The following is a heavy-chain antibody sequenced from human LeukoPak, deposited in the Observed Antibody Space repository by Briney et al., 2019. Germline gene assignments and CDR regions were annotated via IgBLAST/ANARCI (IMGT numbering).Heavy chain of an antibody. V-gene: IGHV3-23*01. CDR3: AKPYNYYDSSGYAFDI. J-gene: IGHJ3*02. D-gene: IGHD3-22*01. CDR1: GFTFSSYA. CDR2: ISGSGGST. Sequence: PGGSLRLSCAASGFTFSSYAMSWVRQAPGKGLEWVSAISGSGGSTYYADSVKGRFTISRDNSKNTLYLQMNSLRAEDTAVYYCAKPYNYYDSSGYAFDIWGQGTMVTVSS.